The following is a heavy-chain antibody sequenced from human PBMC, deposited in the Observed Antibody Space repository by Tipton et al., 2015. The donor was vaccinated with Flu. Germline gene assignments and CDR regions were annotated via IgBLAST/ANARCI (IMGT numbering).Heavy chain of an antibody. CDR1: GYTFTSYD. Sequence: AEVKKPGASVKVSCKASGYTFTSYDINWVRQATGQGLEWMGWMNPNSGNTGYAQKFQGRVTMTRNTSISTAYMELSSLRSEDTAVYYCARSEQWLHGGAFDIWGQGTMVTVSS. D-gene: IGHD6-19*01. V-gene: IGHV1-8*01. CDR3: ARSEQWLHGGAFDI. J-gene: IGHJ3*02. CDR2: MNPNSGNT.